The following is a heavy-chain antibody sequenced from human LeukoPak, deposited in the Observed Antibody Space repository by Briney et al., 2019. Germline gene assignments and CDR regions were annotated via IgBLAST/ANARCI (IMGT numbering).Heavy chain of an antibody. CDR2: INAGNGNT. CDR1: GYTFTSYA. V-gene: IGHV1-3*01. J-gene: IGHJ4*02. Sequence: ASVKVSCKASGYTFTSYAMHWVRQAPGQRLEWMGWINAGNGNTKYSQKFQGRVTITADESTSTAYMELSSLRSEDTAVYYCARDSSFRFDYWGQGTLVTVSS. CDR3: ARDSSFRFDY.